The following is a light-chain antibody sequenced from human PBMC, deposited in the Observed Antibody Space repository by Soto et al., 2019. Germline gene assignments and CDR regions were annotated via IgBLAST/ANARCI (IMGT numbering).Light chain of an antibody. CDR2: EVS. V-gene: IGLV2-8*01. J-gene: IGLJ1*01. CDR3: TSYAGSNNFFYV. Sequence: QSVLTRPPSASGSPGQSVTISCNGTSSDVGGYNYVSWYQQHPGKAPKLMIYEVSKRPSGVPDRFSGSKSGNTASLTVSGLHAEDEADYYCTSYAGSNNFFYVFGTGTKVTVL. CDR1: SSDVGGYNY.